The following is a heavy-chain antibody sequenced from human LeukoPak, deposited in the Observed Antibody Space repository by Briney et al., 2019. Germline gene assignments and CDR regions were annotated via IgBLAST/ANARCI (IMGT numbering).Heavy chain of an antibody. D-gene: IGHD6-6*01. J-gene: IGHJ4*02. CDR1: GFTVSSNY. Sequence: GGSLRLSCAASGFTVSSNYMSWVRPAPGKGLEWVSVIYSGGSTYYADSVKGRFTISRDNSKNTLYLQMNSLRAEDTAVYYCARDVWYSSSSSWGQGTLVTVSS. CDR2: IYSGGST. V-gene: IGHV3-53*01. CDR3: ARDVWYSSSSS.